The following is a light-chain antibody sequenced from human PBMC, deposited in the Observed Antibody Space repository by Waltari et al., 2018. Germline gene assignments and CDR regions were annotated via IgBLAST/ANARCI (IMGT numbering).Light chain of an antibody. CDR3: CSYAGGTAYV. CDR2: VTT. Sequence: SALTQPASVSGSPGKSITIPCPGTSSDIGTYNFVPWYQQYPGKAPKLIIYVTTKRRSGLSERFSAAKSGNTASLTIAGLQADDEADYSCCSYAGGTAYVFGTGTRVTVL. J-gene: IGLJ1*01. CDR1: SSDIGTYNF. V-gene: IGLV2-23*01.